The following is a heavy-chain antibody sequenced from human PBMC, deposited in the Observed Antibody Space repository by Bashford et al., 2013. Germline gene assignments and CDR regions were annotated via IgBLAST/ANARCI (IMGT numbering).Heavy chain of an antibody. V-gene: IGHV1-2*02. Sequence: ASVKVSCKASGYTFTGYYMHWVRQAPGQGLEWMGWINPNSGGTNYAQKFQGRVTMTRDTSISTAYMELSRLRSDDTAVYYCARDPRQGYNVELTRAWGQGTLVTVSS. J-gene: IGHJ5*02. CDR1: GYTFTGYY. CDR2: INPNSGGT. D-gene: IGHD1-7*01. CDR3: ARDPRQGYNVELTRA.